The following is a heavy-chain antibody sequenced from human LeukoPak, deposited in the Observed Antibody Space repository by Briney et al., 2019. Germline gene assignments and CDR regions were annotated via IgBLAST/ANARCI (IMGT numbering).Heavy chain of an antibody. D-gene: IGHD5-24*01. J-gene: IGHJ4*02. CDR2: ISYDGSNI. V-gene: IGHV3-30*04. Sequence: QPGGSLRLSCAASGFDFNNYVMPWVRQAPGKGLEWVAVISYDGSNIYYSDSVKGRFTISRDNSKNTVYVQMSSLRPEDTAVYYCAREVATTETFDYWGQGTLVTVSS. CDR1: GFDFNNYV. CDR3: AREVATTETFDY.